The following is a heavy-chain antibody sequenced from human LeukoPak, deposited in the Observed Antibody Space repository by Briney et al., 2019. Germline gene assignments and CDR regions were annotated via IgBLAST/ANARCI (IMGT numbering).Heavy chain of an antibody. Sequence: GASVKVSCKASGGTFSSYAISWVRQAPGQGLEWMGGIIPIFGTANYAQKFQGRVTITADESTSTAYMELSSLRSEDTAVDYCARSSYYYDSSGFYGANYFDYWGQGTLVTVSS. J-gene: IGHJ4*02. CDR1: GGTFSSYA. V-gene: IGHV1-69*13. D-gene: IGHD3-22*01. CDR3: ARSSYYYDSSGFYGANYFDY. CDR2: IIPIFGTA.